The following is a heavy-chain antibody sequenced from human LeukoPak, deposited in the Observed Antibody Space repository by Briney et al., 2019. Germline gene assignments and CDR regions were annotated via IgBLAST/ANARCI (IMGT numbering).Heavy chain of an antibody. V-gene: IGHV3-7*01. J-gene: IGHJ4*02. CDR3: AREGEATVVAFDY. D-gene: IGHD4-23*01. CDR2: IKQDGSEK. CDR1: GFTFSSYW. Sequence: GGSLRLSCAASGFTFSSYWMTWVRQAPGKGLEWVANIKQDGSEKYYVDSVKGRFTISRDNAKNSLYLQMNSLRAEDTAVYYCAREGEATVVAFDYWGQGTLVTVSS.